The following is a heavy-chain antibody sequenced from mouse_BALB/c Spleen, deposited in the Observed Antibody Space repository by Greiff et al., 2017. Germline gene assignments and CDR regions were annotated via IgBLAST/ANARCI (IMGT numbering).Heavy chain of an antibody. CDR2: IDPENGNT. V-gene: IGHV14-1*02. CDR1: GFNIKDYY. D-gene: IGHD2-10*02. J-gene: IGHJ3*01. CDR3: ARWYGNYVAY. Sequence: EVQLQQSGAELVRPGALVKLSCKASGFNIKDYYMHWVKQRPEQGLEWIGWIDPENGNTIYDPKFQGKASITADTSSNTAYLQLSSLTSEDTAVYYCARWYGNYVAYWGQGTLVTVSA.